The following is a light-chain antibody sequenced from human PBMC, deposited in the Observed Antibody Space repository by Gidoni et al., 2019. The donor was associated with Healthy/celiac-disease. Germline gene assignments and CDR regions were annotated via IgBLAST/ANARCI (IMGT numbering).Light chain of an antibody. CDR2: GAS. J-gene: IGKJ4*01. Sequence: EIVMTQSPATLSVSPGERATLSCRASQSVSSNLAWYQQKPGQAPRLLIYGASTRATGIPARFSGSGCGTEFTLTISSLQSEDFEVYYCQQYNNWPSLTFGGGTKVEIK. CDR3: QQYNNWPSLT. CDR1: QSVSSN. V-gene: IGKV3-15*01.